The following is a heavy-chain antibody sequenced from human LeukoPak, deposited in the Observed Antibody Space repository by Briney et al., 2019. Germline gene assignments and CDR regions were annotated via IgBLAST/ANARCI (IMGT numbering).Heavy chain of an antibody. D-gene: IGHD3-22*01. V-gene: IGHV3-21*01. Sequence: PGGSLRLSCAASGFTFSSYRMNWVRQAPGKGLEWVSSISSSSSYIYYADSVNGRFTIYRDNAKNSLYLQMNSLRAEDTAVYYCARDVWDYYDSSGYPGDYYYGMDVWGQGTTVTVSS. J-gene: IGHJ6*02. CDR2: ISSSSSYI. CDR1: GFTFSSYR. CDR3: ARDVWDYYDSSGYPGDYYYGMDV.